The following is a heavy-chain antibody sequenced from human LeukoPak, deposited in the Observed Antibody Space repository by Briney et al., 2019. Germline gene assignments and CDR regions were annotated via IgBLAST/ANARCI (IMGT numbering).Heavy chain of an antibody. Sequence: GASVKVSCKASGYTFTGYYVHWVRQAPGQGLEWMGRINPNSGDTNYAQKFQGRVTMTRDTSISTAYMELSRLRSDDTAVYYCASLYSGSYYPLDYWGQGTLVTVSS. V-gene: IGHV1-2*06. CDR3: ASLYSGSYYPLDY. CDR1: GYTFTGYY. J-gene: IGHJ4*02. CDR2: INPNSGDT. D-gene: IGHD1-26*01.